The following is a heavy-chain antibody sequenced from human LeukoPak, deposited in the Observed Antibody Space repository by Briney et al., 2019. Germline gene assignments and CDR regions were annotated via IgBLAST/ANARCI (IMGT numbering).Heavy chain of an antibody. Sequence: PGGSLRLSCAASGFTFSSYGMHWVRQAPGKGLEWVAFIRYDGSNKYYADSVKGRFTISRDNSKNTLYLQMSSLRAEDTAVYYCAKGVGYYYYMDVWGKGTTVTVSS. CDR2: IRYDGSNK. J-gene: IGHJ6*03. D-gene: IGHD5/OR15-5a*01. CDR3: AKGVGYYYYMDV. V-gene: IGHV3-30*02. CDR1: GFTFSSYG.